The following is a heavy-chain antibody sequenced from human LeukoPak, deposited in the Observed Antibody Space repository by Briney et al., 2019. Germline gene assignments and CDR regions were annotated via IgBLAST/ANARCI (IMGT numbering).Heavy chain of an antibody. CDR3: ARSLDYSSSWYSVSNWFDP. J-gene: IGHJ5*02. CDR2: INAGNGNT. V-gene: IGHV1-3*01. Sequence: ASVKVSCKASGYTFTSYAMHWVRQAPGQRLEWMGWINAGNGNTKYSQEFQGRVTITRDTSASTAYMELSSLRSDDTAVYYCARSLDYSSSWYSVSNWFDPWGQGTLVTVSS. D-gene: IGHD6-13*01. CDR1: GYTFTSYA.